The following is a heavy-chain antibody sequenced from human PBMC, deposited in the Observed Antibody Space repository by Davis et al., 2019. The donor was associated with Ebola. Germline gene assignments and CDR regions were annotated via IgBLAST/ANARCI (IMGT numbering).Heavy chain of an antibody. CDR2: ISVDKGNT. D-gene: IGHD3-10*01. J-gene: IGHJ4*02. Sequence: ASVKVSCKASGYTFTDYNIHWMRQAPGQGLEWVGWISVDKGNTNYVQKLQGRVTMTTDPSTSTAYMELRSLRPDDTAVYYCARGGGSTQSGIDYWGQGTLVTVSS. CDR1: GYTFTDYN. V-gene: IGHV1-18*04. CDR3: ARGGGSTQSGIDY.